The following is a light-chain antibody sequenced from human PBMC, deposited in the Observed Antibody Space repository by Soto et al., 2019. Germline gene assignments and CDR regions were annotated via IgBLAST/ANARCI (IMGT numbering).Light chain of an antibody. CDR2: VAS. CDR1: QSISNF. CDR3: QQSYSTPWT. Sequence: DIQMTQSPSSLSASVGDRVTITCRASQSISNFLNWYQQKPGKAPKFLIYVASSLQSGVPSRFSGSGSGTDFTLTISSLQPEDFATYYCQQSYSTPWTFGQGTKVDIK. J-gene: IGKJ1*01. V-gene: IGKV1-39*01.